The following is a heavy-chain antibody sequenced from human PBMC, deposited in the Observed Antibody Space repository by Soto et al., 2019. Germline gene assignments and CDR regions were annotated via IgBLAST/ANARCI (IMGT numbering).Heavy chain of an antibody. CDR1: GFSFASFA. D-gene: IGHD3-3*01. Sequence: DVRLAESGGGLVQPGGSLRLSCTTSGFSFASFAMTWVRQAPGKGLELVATISGSDGKPYYADSVKGRFSISRDTSRNTLYLQMNSLRADDTAIYYCAKWSYLDYWGQGTRVTVSS. J-gene: IGHJ4*02. V-gene: IGHV3-23*04. CDR2: ISGSDGKP. CDR3: AKWSYLDY.